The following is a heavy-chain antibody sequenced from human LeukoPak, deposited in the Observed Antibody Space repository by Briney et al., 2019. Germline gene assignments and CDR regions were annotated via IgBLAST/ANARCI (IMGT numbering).Heavy chain of an antibody. D-gene: IGHD6-13*01. V-gene: IGHV3-7*01. Sequence: GSLRLSCAASGFTSNTFWMSWVRQTPGKGLEWVANIKEDGTKKYYVDSVKGRFTISRDNAENSLYLQMNSLRAEDTAVYYCARDAAGYDPWGQGTLVTVSS. CDR2: IKEDGTKK. J-gene: IGHJ5*02. CDR3: ARDAAGYDP. CDR1: GFTSNTFW.